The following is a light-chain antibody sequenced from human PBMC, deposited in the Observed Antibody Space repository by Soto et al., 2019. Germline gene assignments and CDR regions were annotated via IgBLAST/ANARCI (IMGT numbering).Light chain of an antibody. V-gene: IGKV1-33*01. CDR3: QQFNNMPLT. CDR1: QDISNH. Sequence: DIQMTQSPSSLSASVGDRVTITCQATQDISNHLNWYQQKPGKAPNLLIYDASNLEMGVPSRFSGSGSGTDFTLTIRSLQPEDLATYYCQQFNNMPLTFGGGTKVDIK. CDR2: DAS. J-gene: IGKJ4*01.